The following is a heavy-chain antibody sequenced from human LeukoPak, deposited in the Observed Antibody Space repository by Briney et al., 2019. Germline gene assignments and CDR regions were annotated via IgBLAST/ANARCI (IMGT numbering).Heavy chain of an antibody. D-gene: IGHD5-12*01. CDR2: IWYDGSNK. V-gene: IGHV3-33*01. CDR1: GFTFSSYG. Sequence: PGRSLRLSCAASGFTFSSYGMHWVRQAPGKGLEWVAVIWYDGSNKYYADSVKGRFTISRDNSKNTLYLQMNSLRAEDTAVYYCARGDTEGGYALYYFDYWGQGTLVTVSS. J-gene: IGHJ4*02. CDR3: ARGDTEGGYALYYFDY.